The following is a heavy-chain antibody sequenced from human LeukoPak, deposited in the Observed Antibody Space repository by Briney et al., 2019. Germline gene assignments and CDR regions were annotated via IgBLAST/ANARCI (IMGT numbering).Heavy chain of an antibody. CDR1: GASFTVYY. CDR3: ARGGYIYRAGYYFDY. Sequence: PGETLSLMCAVYGASFTVYYGSWIRHPPGKGREWIGEIKKSGSTNYNPSLKSRVTISVHTYKNQFYLKLSSVTDADTAVYYCARGGYIYRAGYYFDYWGQGTLATVSS. J-gene: IGHJ4*02. D-gene: IGHD1-1*01. V-gene: IGHV4-34*01. CDR2: IKKSGST.